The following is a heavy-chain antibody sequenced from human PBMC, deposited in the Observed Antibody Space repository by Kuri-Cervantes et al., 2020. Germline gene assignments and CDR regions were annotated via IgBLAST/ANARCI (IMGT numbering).Heavy chain of an antibody. D-gene: IGHD6-13*01. CDR2: IIPIFGTA. CDR1: GGTFSSYA. Sequence: SVKVSCKASGGTFSSYAISWVRQAPGQGLEWMGGIIPIFGTANYAQKFQGRVTITADESTSTAYMELSSLRSEDTAVYYCARHSLIAAAGKGGNYWGQGTLVTVSS. V-gene: IGHV1-69*13. J-gene: IGHJ4*02. CDR3: ARHSLIAAAGKGGNY.